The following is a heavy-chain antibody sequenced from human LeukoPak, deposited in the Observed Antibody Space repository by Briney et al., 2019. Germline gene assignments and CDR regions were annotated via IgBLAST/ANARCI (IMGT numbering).Heavy chain of an antibody. CDR2: ISYDGSNK. CDR1: GFTFSSYA. D-gene: IGHD6-6*01. V-gene: IGHV3-30-3*01. J-gene: IGHJ4*02. CDR3: ARERPSIAALDY. Sequence: PGGSLRLSYAASGFTFSSYAMHWVRQAPGKGLEWVAVISYDGSNKYYADSVKGRFTISRDNSKNTLYLQMNSLRAEDTAVYYCARERPSIAALDYWGQGTLVTVSS.